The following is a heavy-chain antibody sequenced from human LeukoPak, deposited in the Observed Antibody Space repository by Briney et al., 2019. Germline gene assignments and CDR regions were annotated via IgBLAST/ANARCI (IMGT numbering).Heavy chain of an antibody. CDR1: GGSISSYY. J-gene: IGHJ4*02. D-gene: IGHD1-26*01. CDR3: ARQVGLYYFDY. Sequence: SETLSLTCTVSGGSISSYYWSWIRQPPGKGLEWIWYIYYSGSTTYNPSLKSRVTISVDTSKNQFSLKQITLPDADHAAYYCARQVGLYYFDYWGQGTLVTVSS. V-gene: IGHV4-59*08. CDR2: IYYSGST.